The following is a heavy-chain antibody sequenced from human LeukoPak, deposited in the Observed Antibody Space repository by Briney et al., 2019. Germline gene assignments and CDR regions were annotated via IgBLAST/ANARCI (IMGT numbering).Heavy chain of an antibody. CDR1: GFTFSTYW. D-gene: IGHD3-10*01. CDR2: IHGDGTFT. Sequence: PGGSLRFSCAASGFTFSTYWMHWVRQAPGKGLVWVSRIHGDGTFTTSADSVKGRFTISRDNAQNMVYLQMNSLRVEDTAVYYCARDLVLGSGSYGQWGQGTLVTVSS. J-gene: IGHJ4*02. CDR3: ARDLVLGSGSYGQ. V-gene: IGHV3-74*01.